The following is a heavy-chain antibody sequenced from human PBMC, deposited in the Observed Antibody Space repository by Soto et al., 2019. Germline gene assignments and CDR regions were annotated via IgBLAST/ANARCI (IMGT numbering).Heavy chain of an antibody. V-gene: IGHV1-18*04. CDR3: AGRSAYANWFDP. CDR1: GYTFTSYG. J-gene: IGHJ5*02. Sequence: ASVKVSCKASGYTFTSYGISWVRQAPGQGLEWMGWISAYNGNTNYAQKLQGRVTMTTDTSTSTAYMELRSLRSDDTAVYYCAGRSAYANWFDPWGQGTLVTVSS. CDR2: ISAYNGNT. D-gene: IGHD3-22*01.